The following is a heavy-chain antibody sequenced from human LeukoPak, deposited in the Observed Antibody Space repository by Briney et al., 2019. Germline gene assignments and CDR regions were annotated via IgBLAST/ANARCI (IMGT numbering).Heavy chain of an antibody. CDR1: GFTFSDYY. Sequence: GGSLRLSCAASGFTFSDYYMNWIRQAPGKGLEWVSDISRIGNYTNYADSVNGRFTISRDNAKNSLYLQLNSLRADDTAVYYCARDPGFFDYWGQGTLVIVSS. CDR3: ARDPGFFDY. V-gene: IGHV3-11*05. J-gene: IGHJ4*02. CDR2: ISRIGNYT. D-gene: IGHD7-27*01.